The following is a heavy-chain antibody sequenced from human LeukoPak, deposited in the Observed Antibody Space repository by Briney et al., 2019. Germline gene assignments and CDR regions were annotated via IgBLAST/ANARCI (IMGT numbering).Heavy chain of an antibody. J-gene: IGHJ4*02. D-gene: IGHD3-10*01. CDR1: GFPFSSYW. Sequence: GGSLRLSCVASGFPFSSYWMTWVRQAPGKGLEWVAVTSSDLNVKLYADSVKGRFTISRDNSRSTLYLQMNSLRPEDTAIYYCAREGYYGSGSPPSLYFDYWGQGTLVTVSS. CDR3: AREGYYGSGSPPSLYFDY. CDR2: TSSDLNVK. V-gene: IGHV3-30*03.